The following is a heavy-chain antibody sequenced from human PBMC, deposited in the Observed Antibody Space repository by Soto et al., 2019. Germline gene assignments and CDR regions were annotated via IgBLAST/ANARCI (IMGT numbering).Heavy chain of an antibody. J-gene: IGHJ5*02. D-gene: IGHD6-25*01. V-gene: IGHV4-61*01. CDR3: ARPVQSSGGRYNWFDP. Sequence: LVILSLTCTVSGGSVSSGSYYWIWIRQPPGKGLEWIGYIYYSGSTNYNPSLKSRVTISVDTSKNQFSLKLSSVTAADTAVYYCARPVQSSGGRYNWFDPWGQGTPVTVSS. CDR2: IYYSGST. CDR1: GGSVSSGSYY.